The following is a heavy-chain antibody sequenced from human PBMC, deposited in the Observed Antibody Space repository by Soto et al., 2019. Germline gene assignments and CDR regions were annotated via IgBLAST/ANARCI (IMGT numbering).Heavy chain of an antibody. V-gene: IGHV1-18*01. CDR3: ASSKPAMGVVASKRGFYGMDV. J-gene: IGHJ6*02. CDR1: GYTFTTYG. CDR2: ISAYNGNT. Sequence: QVQLVQSGAEVKKPGASVKVSCKASGYTFTTYGISWVRQAPGQGLEWMGWISAYNGNTNYAQKVQGRVTMTTDTSTRKAYMELRSLRSDDTAVYYCASSKPAMGVVASKRGFYGMDVWGQGTPVTVSS. D-gene: IGHD3-22*01.